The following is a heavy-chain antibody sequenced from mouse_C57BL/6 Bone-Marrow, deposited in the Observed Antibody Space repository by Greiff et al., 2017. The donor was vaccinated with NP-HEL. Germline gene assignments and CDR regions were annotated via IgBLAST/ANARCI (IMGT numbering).Heavy chain of an antibody. CDR3: ARRELRLRFAY. CDR2: IYPRSGNT. V-gene: IGHV1-81*01. Sequence: QVQLQQSGAELARPGASVKLSCKASGYTFTSYGISWVKQRTGQGLEWIGEIYPRSGNTYYNEKFKGKATLTADKSSSTAYMELRSLTSEDSAVYVCARRELRLRFAYWGQGTLVTVSA. CDR1: GYTFTSYG. D-gene: IGHD3-2*02. J-gene: IGHJ3*01.